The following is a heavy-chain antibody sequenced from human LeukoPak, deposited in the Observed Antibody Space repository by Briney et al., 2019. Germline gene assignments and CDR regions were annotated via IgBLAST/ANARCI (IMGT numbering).Heavy chain of an antibody. J-gene: IGHJ6*03. CDR1: GFTVSSNY. V-gene: IGHV3-74*01. D-gene: IGHD3-10*01. CDR2: INSDGSST. Sequence: GGSLRLSCAASGFTVSSNYMSWVRQAPGKGLVWVSRINSDGSSTSYADSVKGRFTISRDNAKNTLYLQMNSLRAEDMAVYYCARENTMDYMDVWGKGTTVTVSS. CDR3: ARENTMDYMDV.